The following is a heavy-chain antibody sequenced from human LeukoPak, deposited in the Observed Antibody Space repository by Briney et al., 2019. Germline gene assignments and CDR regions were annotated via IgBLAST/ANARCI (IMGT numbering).Heavy chain of an antibody. CDR2: IYYSGST. D-gene: IGHD4-23*01. J-gene: IGHJ4*02. Sequence: SETLSLTCTVSGGSISSGDYYWSWIGQPPGKGLEWIGYIYYSGSTYYNPSLKSRVTISVDTSKNQFSLKLSPVTAADTAVYYCARDLLNEGNHLDYWGQGTLVTVSS. CDR3: ARDLLNEGNHLDY. CDR1: GGSISSGDYY. V-gene: IGHV4-30-4*01.